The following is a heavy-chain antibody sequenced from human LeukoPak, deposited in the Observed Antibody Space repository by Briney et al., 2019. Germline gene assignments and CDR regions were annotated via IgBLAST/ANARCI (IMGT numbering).Heavy chain of an antibody. CDR2: ISSSGSTI. D-gene: IGHD3-3*01. Sequence: PGGSLRLSCAASGFTFSDYYMSWIRQAPGKGLEWVSYISSSGSTIYYADSVKGRFTISRDNSKNTLYLQMNSLRAEDTAVYYCAKDITIFGVVENWFDPWGQGTLVTVSS. CDR1: GFTFSDYY. CDR3: AKDITIFGVVENWFDP. J-gene: IGHJ5*02. V-gene: IGHV3-11*01.